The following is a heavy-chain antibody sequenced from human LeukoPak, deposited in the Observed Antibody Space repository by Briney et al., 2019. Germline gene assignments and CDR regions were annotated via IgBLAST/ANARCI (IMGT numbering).Heavy chain of an antibody. D-gene: IGHD3-22*01. CDR1: GFTLSSYS. J-gene: IGHJ4*02. CDR2: IRHDGSET. Sequence: PGGSLRLSCAASGFTLSSYSMNWVRQAPGKGLEWVANIRHDGSETYYVDSLRGRFTISRDSAKNLVYLQMSSLRAEDTAIYYCARDETYDYESNGYLDFWDQGTVVTVSS. CDR3: ARDETYDYESNGYLDF. V-gene: IGHV3-7*01.